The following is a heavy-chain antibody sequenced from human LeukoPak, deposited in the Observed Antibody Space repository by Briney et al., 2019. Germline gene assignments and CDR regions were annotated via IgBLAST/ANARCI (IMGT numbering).Heavy chain of an antibody. V-gene: IGHV3-7*01. J-gene: IGHJ4*02. CDR2: IKQDGSEK. Sequence: PGGALRLSCAASGFTCSNYWMSWVRQAPGKGLEWVANIKQDGSEKFYVDSVKGRFTISRDNAKNSLYLQMNSLRAEDTAVYYCARNQLLSRYYFDYWGQGTLVTVSS. CDR1: GFTCSNYW. CDR3: ARNQLLSRYYFDY. D-gene: IGHD2-2*01.